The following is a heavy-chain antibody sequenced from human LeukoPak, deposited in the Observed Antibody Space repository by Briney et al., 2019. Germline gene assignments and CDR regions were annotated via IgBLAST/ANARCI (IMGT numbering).Heavy chain of an antibody. CDR2: IRYDGSNK. J-gene: IGHJ4*02. CDR3: ARVKGGIAAAGNYFDY. CDR1: GFTFSSYG. Sequence: PGGSLRLSCAASGFTFSSYGMHWVRQAPGKGLEWVAFIRYDGSNKYYADSVKGRFTISRDNSKNTLHLQMNSLRSEDTGVYYCARVKGGIAAAGNYFDYWGQGTLVTVSS. D-gene: IGHD6-13*01. V-gene: IGHV3-30*02.